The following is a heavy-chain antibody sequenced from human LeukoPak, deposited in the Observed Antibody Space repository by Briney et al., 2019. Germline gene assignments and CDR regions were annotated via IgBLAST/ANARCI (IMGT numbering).Heavy chain of an antibody. Sequence: GASVKVSCKASGYTFTGYYMHWVRQAPGQGLEWVGWINAGNGNTKYSQKFQGRVTITRDTSASTAYMELSSLRSEDTAVYYCARYGDYYDSSGYPYGMDVWGQGTTVTVSS. J-gene: IGHJ6*02. CDR3: ARYGDYYDSSGYPYGMDV. CDR1: GYTFTGYY. D-gene: IGHD3-22*01. CDR2: INAGNGNT. V-gene: IGHV1-3*01.